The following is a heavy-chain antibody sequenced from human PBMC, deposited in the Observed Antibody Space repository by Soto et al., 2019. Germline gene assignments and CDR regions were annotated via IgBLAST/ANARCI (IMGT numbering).Heavy chain of an antibody. V-gene: IGHV5-51*01. J-gene: IGHJ5*02. CDR1: GYSFTSYW. CDR2: IYPGDSDT. D-gene: IGHD2-21*02. CDR3: ARQGYCGGDCYSWFVP. Sequence: GESLKISCKGSGYSFTSYWIGWVRQMPGKGLEWMGIIYPGDSDTRYSPSFQGQVTISADKSISTAYLQWSSLKASDTAMYYCARQGYCGGDCYSWFVPWGQGTLVTV.